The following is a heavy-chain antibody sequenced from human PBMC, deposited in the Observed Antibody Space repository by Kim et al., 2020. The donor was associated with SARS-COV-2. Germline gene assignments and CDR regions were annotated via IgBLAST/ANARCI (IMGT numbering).Heavy chain of an antibody. CDR2: IWNDGSNK. Sequence: GGSLRLSCAASGFTFSSYGMHWVRQAPGKGLEWVAVIWNDGSNKYYADSVKGRFTISRDNSKNTLYLQMNSLRAEDTAVYYCARDLLVGGTSYGMDVWGQGTTVTVSS. CDR1: GFTFSSYG. V-gene: IGHV3-33*01. CDR3: ARDLLVGGTSYGMDV. D-gene: IGHD1-26*01. J-gene: IGHJ6*02.